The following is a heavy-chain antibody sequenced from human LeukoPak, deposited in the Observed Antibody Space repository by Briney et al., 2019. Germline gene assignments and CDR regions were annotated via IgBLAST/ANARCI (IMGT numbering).Heavy chain of an antibody. Sequence: GGSLRLSCAASGFTFSDYYMSWIRQAPGKGLEWLSYISSSGNIKYYTDSAKGRFTISRDNAKNSLYLQMNSLRAEDTAVYYCARDRCTNGVCYYYMDVWGKGTTVTVSS. V-gene: IGHV3-11*04. D-gene: IGHD2-8*01. CDR2: ISSSGNIK. J-gene: IGHJ6*03. CDR1: GFTFSDYY. CDR3: ARDRCTNGVCYYYMDV.